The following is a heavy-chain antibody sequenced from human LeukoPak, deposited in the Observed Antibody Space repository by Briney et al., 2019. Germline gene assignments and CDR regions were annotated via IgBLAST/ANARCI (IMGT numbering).Heavy chain of an antibody. CDR3: AKDNGLSGSYPMGYFDY. CDR1: GFTFSSYG. CDR2: ISYDGSNK. J-gene: IGHJ4*02. D-gene: IGHD1-26*01. Sequence: GGSLRLSCAASGFTFSSYGMHWVRQAPGKGLERVAVISYDGSNKYYADSVKGRFTISRDNSKNTLYLQMNSLRAEDTAVYYCAKDNGLSGSYPMGYFDYWGQGTLVTVSS. V-gene: IGHV3-30*18.